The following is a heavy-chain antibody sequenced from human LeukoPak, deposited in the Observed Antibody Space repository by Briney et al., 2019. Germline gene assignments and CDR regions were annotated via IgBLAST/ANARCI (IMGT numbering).Heavy chain of an antibody. CDR3: AKGHIAVAGTNAFDI. D-gene: IGHD6-19*01. J-gene: IGHJ3*02. CDR2: ISWNSGSI. V-gene: IGHV3-9*01. Sequence: GGSLRLSCAASGFTFDDYAMHWVRHAPGKGLEWVSGISWNSGSIGYADSVKGRFTISRDNAKNSLYLQMNSPRAEDTALYYCAKGHIAVAGTNAFDIWGQGTMVTVSS. CDR1: GFTFDDYA.